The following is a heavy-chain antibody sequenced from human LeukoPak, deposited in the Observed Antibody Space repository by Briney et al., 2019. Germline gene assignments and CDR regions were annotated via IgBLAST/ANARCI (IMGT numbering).Heavy chain of an antibody. Sequence: GGSLRLSCAASGLTLSPYEMNWVRQAPGKGLEWVSYISSGGETMYYADSVKGRFTISRDNAKNSLYLQMNSLRVEDTAVYYCARVVSSVDYWGRGTLVTVSP. CDR2: ISSGGETM. V-gene: IGHV3-48*03. CDR1: GLTLSPYE. CDR3: ARVVSSVDY. D-gene: IGHD6-19*01. J-gene: IGHJ4*02.